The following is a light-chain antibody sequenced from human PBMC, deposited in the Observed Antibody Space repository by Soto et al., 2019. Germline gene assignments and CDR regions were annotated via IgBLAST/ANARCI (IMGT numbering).Light chain of an antibody. CDR1: QSFRSN. CDR2: DAS. J-gene: IGKJ2*01. Sequence: EIVMTQSPATLSVSPGERATLSCRASQSFRSNLACYQQKLGQAPRLIIYDASTRDTGIPDRFTGSGSGTEFTLTISSLQSEDLALYYCQRHTNWPRTFGQGTKLEIK. V-gene: IGKV3-15*01. CDR3: QRHTNWPRT.